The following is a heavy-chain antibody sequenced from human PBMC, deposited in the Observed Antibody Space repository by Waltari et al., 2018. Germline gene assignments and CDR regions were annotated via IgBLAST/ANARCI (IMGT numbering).Heavy chain of an antibody. J-gene: IGHJ5*02. CDR1: GFIFSSNA. Sequence: EEQVLESGGALVHPGGSLRLSCAASGFIFSSNAMSWVRQAPGKGRGGVSLIRGRSTGAYYADSVKGRFTISRDNSKNTLYLQMNSLRVEDTAVYYCAKFGHGLGISNTWSNNWFDPWGQGTLVTVSS. CDR2: IRGRSTGA. V-gene: IGHV3-23*01. D-gene: IGHD6-13*01. CDR3: AKFGHGLGISNTWSNNWFDP.